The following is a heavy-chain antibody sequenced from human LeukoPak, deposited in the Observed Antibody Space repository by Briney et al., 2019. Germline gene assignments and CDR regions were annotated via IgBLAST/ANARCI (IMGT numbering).Heavy chain of an antibody. J-gene: IGHJ4*02. V-gene: IGHV3-21*01. CDR3: ARDRLVLRPRSSSDY. CDR2: ITSSSSYI. Sequence: GGSLRLSCAASGFTFSSYSMNWVRQAPGKGLEWVSSITSSSSYIYYADSVKGRFTISRDDAKNSLYLQMNSLRAEDTAIYYCARDRLVLRPRSSSDYWGQGTLVTVSS. CDR1: GFTFSSYS. D-gene: IGHD6-6*01.